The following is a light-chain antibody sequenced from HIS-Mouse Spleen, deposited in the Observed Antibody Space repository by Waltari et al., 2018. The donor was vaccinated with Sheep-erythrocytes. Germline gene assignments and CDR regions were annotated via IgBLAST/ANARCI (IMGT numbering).Light chain of an antibody. V-gene: IGLV2-14*01. Sequence: QSALTQPASVSGSPGQSITISCTGTSSDGGGYNYVSCYQQHPGKAPKLMIYEVSNRPSGVSNRFSGSKSGNTASLTISGLQAEDEADYYCSSYTSSSTLEGVFGGGTKLTVL. CDR3: SSYTSSSTLEGV. J-gene: IGLJ3*02. CDR2: EVS. CDR1: SSDGGGYNY.